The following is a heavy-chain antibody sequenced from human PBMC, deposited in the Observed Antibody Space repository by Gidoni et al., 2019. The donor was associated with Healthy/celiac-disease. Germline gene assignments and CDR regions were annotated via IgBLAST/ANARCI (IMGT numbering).Heavy chain of an antibody. J-gene: IGHJ4*02. CDR1: GFTFRSYS. D-gene: IGHD5-12*01. V-gene: IGHV3-21*01. Sequence: EVQLVESGGGLVKPGGSLRLSCAASGFTFRSYSRNWVRQAPGKGLEWVSSISSSSSYIYYADSVKGRFTISRDNAKNSLYLQMNSLRAEDTAVYYCARDYIVAGGGSGRDYWGQGTLVTVSS. CDR3: ARDYIVAGGGSGRDY. CDR2: ISSSSSYI.